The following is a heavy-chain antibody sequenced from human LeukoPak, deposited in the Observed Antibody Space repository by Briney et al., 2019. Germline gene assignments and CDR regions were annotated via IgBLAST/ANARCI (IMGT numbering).Heavy chain of an antibody. CDR3: AGSSGWSGVLDY. V-gene: IGHV4-59*01. J-gene: IGHJ4*02. CDR1: GGSITTYF. Sequence: SETLSLTCTVCGGSITTYFWSWIRQPPGKGLEWIGYISYSGSTNNNPSLKSRVTTSLDTSKNQFSLKLTSVTAADSAVYYCAGSSGWSGVLDYWGQGALVTVSS. CDR2: ISYSGST. D-gene: IGHD6-19*01.